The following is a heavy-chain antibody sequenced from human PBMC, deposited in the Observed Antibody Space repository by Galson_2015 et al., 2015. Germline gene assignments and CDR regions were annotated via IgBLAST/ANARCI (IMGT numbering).Heavy chain of an antibody. J-gene: IGHJ4*02. CDR3: AKPGCSSNTCYINW. CDR1: GFKFDDYA. CDR2: ITWNSDRL. Sequence: SLRLSCAASGFKFDDYAMHWVRQAPGKGLEWVSGITWNSDRLDYADSVKGRFTISRDNAKNSLYLQMNSLRAEDTALYYCAKPGCSSNTCYINWWGQGTLVTVSS. V-gene: IGHV3-9*01. D-gene: IGHD2-2*02.